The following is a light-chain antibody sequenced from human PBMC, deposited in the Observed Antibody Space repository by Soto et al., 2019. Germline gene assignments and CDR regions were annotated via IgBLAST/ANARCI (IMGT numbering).Light chain of an antibody. Sequence: QMTQSPSTLSASVGDRVTITCRASQSINSWLAWYQHQSGKAPKLLIYEASNLESGVPSRFSGSGSGTEFTLTISSLQPDDSATYYYQQYHGPWTFGQGTKVEIK. CDR1: QSINSW. CDR2: EAS. CDR3: QQYHGPWT. J-gene: IGKJ1*01. V-gene: IGKV1-5*03.